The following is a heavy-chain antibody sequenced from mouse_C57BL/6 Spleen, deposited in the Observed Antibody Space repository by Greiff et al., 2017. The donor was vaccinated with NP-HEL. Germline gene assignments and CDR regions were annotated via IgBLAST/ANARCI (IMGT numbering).Heavy chain of an antibody. CDR1: GFTFSSYA. CDR2: ISDGGSYT. J-gene: IGHJ2*01. Sequence: DVHLVESGGGLVKPGGSLKLSCAASGFTFSSYAMSWVRQTPEKRLEWVATISDGGSYTYYPDNVKGRFTISRDNAKNNLYLQMSHLKSEDTAMYYCARDRDPITTVVATEFDYWGQGTTLTVSS. CDR3: ARDRDPITTVVATEFDY. D-gene: IGHD1-1*01. V-gene: IGHV5-4*01.